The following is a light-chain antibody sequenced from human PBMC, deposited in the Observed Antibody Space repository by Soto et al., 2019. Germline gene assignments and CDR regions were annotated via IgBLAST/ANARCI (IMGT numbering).Light chain of an antibody. CDR2: DAS. J-gene: IGKJ1*01. Sequence: EIVLTQSPATLSLSPGERATLSCRASHYFSSALAWYQQKPGQAPRLLIYDASNRATGIPARFSGSGSGTDFTLTISSLQSEDFAVYFCQQYNIWPQTFGQGTKVDIK. CDR1: HYFSSA. V-gene: IGKV3-11*01. CDR3: QQYNIWPQT.